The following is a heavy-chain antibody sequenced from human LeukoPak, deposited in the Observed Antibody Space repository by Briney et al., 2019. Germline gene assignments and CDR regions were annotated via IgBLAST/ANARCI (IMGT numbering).Heavy chain of an antibody. V-gene: IGHV3-66*01. CDR3: AREVSRSSFDY. D-gene: IGHD6-6*01. J-gene: IGHJ4*02. Sequence: GGSLRLSCAASGFTVSSNYMTWVRQAPGKGLEWVSLIYSGGTTYYADSVKGRLTISRDNSKNTLYLQMNSLRAGDTAAYYCAREVSRSSFDYWGQGTLVTVSS. CDR2: IYSGGTT. CDR1: GFTVSSNY.